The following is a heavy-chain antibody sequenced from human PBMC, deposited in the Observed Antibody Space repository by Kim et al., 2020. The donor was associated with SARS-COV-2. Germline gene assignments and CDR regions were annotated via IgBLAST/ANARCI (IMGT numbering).Heavy chain of an antibody. J-gene: IGHJ5*02. CDR1: GGSISSSSYY. V-gene: IGHV4-39*06. Sequence: SETLSLTCTVSGGSISSSSYYWGWIRQPPGQGLEWIGSIYYSWSTYYNPSLKSRVTISVDTSKHQFTLKLSTVTAADKAVYYCARTEITMVRGVAGNWFDPWGEGTLVTVSA. CDR3: ARTEITMVRGVAGNWFDP. D-gene: IGHD3-10*01. CDR2: IYYSWST.